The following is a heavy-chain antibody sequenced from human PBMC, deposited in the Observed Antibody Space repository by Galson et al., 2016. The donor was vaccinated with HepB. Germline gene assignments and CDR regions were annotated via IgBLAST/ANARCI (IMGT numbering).Heavy chain of an antibody. D-gene: IGHD3-22*01. J-gene: IGHJ4*02. V-gene: IGHV1-18*01. Sequence: SVKVSCKASTYAFSSYGFSWVRQAPGQGLEWMGWISVHNGNTNYAQKFQGRVTMTTDTSTSTAYMELRSLRSDDTAVYYCARVPDYYDSSGYYYSFDYWGQGTLVTVSS. CDR2: ISVHNGNT. CDR3: ARVPDYYDSSGYYYSFDY. CDR1: TYAFSSYG.